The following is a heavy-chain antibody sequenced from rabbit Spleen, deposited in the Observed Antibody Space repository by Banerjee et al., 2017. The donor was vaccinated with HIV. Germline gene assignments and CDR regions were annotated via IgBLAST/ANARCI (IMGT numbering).Heavy chain of an antibody. CDR1: GFSFSDRDV. CDR3: ARDLVGVIGWNFYL. J-gene: IGHJ4*01. Sequence: QEQLVESGGGLVQPEGSLTLTCTAAGFSFSDRDVMCWVRQAPGKGLEWIACINASTGKPVYATWAKGRFTISRTSSTTVTLRMTSLKVADRATYFCARDLVGVIGWNFYLWGPGTLVTVS. CDR2: INASTGKP. D-gene: IGHD1-1*01. V-gene: IGHV1S45*01.